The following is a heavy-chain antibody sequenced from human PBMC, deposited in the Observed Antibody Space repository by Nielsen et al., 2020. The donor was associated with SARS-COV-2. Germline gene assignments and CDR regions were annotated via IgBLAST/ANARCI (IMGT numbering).Heavy chain of an antibody. CDR3: ARGSWSYWYFDL. CDR1: GFTFSSYD. V-gene: IGHV3-20*04. J-gene: IGHJ2*01. Sequence: GESLKISCAASGFTFSSYDMHWVRQAPGKGLEWVSGINWNGGSTGYADSVKGRFTISRDNAKNSLYLQMNSLRAEDTAVYYCARGSWSYWYFDLWGRGTLVTVSS. CDR2: INWNGGST.